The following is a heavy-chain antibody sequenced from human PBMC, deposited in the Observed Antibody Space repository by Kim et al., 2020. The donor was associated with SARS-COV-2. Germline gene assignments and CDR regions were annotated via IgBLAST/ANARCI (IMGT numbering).Heavy chain of an antibody. D-gene: IGHD2-21*02. Sequence: GQQLQGRVTMTTDPSTSTAYMELRSLRSDDTAVYYCARDIGAVTLSLDYWGQGTLVTVSS. J-gene: IGHJ4*02. CDR3: ARDIGAVTLSLDY. V-gene: IGHV1-18*01.